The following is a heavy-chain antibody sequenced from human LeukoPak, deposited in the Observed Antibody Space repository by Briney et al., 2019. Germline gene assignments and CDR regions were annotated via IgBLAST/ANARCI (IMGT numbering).Heavy chain of an antibody. D-gene: IGHD1-1*01. Sequence: SETLSLTCTVSGGSIHSYYWSWIRQPPGKGLEWIGYISYSGSTYYNPSLKSRVTISLGTSKNQFSLRLTSVTAADTAVYYCARGRNDFDYWGQGTLVTVSS. CDR1: GGSIHSYY. CDR2: ISYSGST. J-gene: IGHJ4*02. V-gene: IGHV4-59*13. CDR3: ARGRNDFDY.